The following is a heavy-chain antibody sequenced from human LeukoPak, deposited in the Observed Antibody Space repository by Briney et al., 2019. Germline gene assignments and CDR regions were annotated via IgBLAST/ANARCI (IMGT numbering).Heavy chain of an antibody. Sequence: GASVKVSCKASGYTFTSYGISWVRQAPGQGLEWMGWISAYNGNTNYAQKLQGRVTMTTDTSTSTAYMELRSLRSEDTAVYYCARVLLWFGESDYHFDYWGQGTLVTVSS. J-gene: IGHJ4*02. V-gene: IGHV1-18*01. CDR1: GYTFTSYG. CDR2: ISAYNGNT. CDR3: ARVLLWFGESDYHFDY. D-gene: IGHD3-10*01.